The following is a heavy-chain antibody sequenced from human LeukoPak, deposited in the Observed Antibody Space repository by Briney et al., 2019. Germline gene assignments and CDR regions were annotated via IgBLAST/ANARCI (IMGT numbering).Heavy chain of an antibody. J-gene: IGHJ3*02. D-gene: IGHD6-6*01. V-gene: IGHV4-4*07. CDR2: IYTTGTA. CDR3: ARDHSSSSWMDSFEI. Sequence: SETLSLTCIISGGSTGPYYWSWIRQATGKGPEWIGRIYTTGTADYNPSLKGRVFLSVDTSKNQFSLKVTSVTAADTAVYYCARDHSSSSWMDSFEIWGPGTKVTVSS. CDR1: GGSTGPYY.